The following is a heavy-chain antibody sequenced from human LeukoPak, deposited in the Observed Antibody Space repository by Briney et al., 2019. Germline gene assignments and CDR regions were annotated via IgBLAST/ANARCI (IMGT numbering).Heavy chain of an antibody. V-gene: IGHV1-2*02. CDR1: GYTFTGYY. CDR3: AGKWVTAMKFDP. Sequence: ASVKVSCKASGYTFTGYYMHWVRQAPGQGLEWMGWINPNSGGTNYAQKFQGRVTMTRDTSISTAYMELSRLRSDDTAVYYCAGKWVTAMKFDPWGQGTLVTVSS. CDR2: INPNSGGT. D-gene: IGHD5-18*01. J-gene: IGHJ5*02.